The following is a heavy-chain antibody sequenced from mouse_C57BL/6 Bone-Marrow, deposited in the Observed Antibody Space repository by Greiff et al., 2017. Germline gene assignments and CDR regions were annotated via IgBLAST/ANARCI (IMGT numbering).Heavy chain of an antibody. CDR3: AREKYYYLQAMDY. Sequence: QVQLMQPGAELVKPGASVKLSCKASGYTFTSYWMHWVKQRPGRGLEWIGRIDPNSGGIKYTETLKSKGTLTVDKPSSTAYMQLSSLTSEDSAVYNCAREKYYYLQAMDYWGQGTSVTVSS. CDR1: GYTFTSYW. J-gene: IGHJ4*01. V-gene: IGHV1-72*01. D-gene: IGHD1-1*01. CDR2: IDPNSGGI.